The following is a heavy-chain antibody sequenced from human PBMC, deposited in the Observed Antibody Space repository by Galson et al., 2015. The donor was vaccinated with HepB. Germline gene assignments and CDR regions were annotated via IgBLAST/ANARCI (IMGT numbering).Heavy chain of an antibody. V-gene: IGHV3-23*01. J-gene: IGHJ6*02. CDR3: AKINWIDNYSYHGIDV. Sequence: SLRLSCAASGFTFSTYAMSWVCQAPAKGLEWVSTIRGSGGSTHYVDSVKGRFTISRDNSKNTLYLQMNSLRAEDTAVYYCAKINWIDNYSYHGIDVWGQGTTVTVSS. CDR2: IRGSGGST. CDR1: GFTFSTYA. D-gene: IGHD1-1*01.